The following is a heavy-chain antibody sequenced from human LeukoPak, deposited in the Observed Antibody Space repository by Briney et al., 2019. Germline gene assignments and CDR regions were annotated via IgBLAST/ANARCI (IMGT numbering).Heavy chain of an antibody. J-gene: IGHJ6*03. V-gene: IGHV4-59*08. CDR3: ARHSNALSHYMDV. CDR1: GGSISNYY. CDR2: TYYSGTT. D-gene: IGHD3-3*02. Sequence: PSETLSLTCTVSGGSISNYYWSWIRQSPAKGLEWIAYTYYSGTTNYNPSLKSRVTISVDTSKNQFSLKVNSVTAADTAVYYCARHSNALSHYMDVWGKGTTVTVSS.